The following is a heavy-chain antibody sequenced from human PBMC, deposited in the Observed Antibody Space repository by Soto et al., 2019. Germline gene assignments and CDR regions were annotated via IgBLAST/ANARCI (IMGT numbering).Heavy chain of an antibody. D-gene: IGHD1-26*01. CDR3: PRDTGDGSYYWGYYFDY. CDR2: ISGYKGNT. V-gene: IGHV1-18*01. CDR1: GYTFTSYG. Sequence: QVQLVQSGAEVKKPGASVKVSCKASGYTFTSYGISWVRQAPGQGREWMGWISGYKGNTNYAQKLQGRITMTTDTSTSTAYMELRSLRSADTAVYYCPRDTGDGSYYWGYYFDYWGQRTLVTVSS. J-gene: IGHJ4*02.